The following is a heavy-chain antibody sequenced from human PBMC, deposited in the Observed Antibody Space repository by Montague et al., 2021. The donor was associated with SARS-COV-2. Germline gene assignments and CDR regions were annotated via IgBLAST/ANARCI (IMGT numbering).Heavy chain of an antibody. V-gene: IGHV4-59*03. Sequence: SETLSLTCTVSGGSIRSYYWSWIRQTPGKGQEWIGYIYYDGSTNXNPSLKSRVTMSVDSSKNQFSLRLSSVTAADTAVYYCARYGSYFEHWGQGTLVTVSS. CDR1: GGSIRSYY. CDR2: IYYDGST. J-gene: IGHJ4*02. CDR3: ARYGSYFEH. D-gene: IGHD1-26*01.